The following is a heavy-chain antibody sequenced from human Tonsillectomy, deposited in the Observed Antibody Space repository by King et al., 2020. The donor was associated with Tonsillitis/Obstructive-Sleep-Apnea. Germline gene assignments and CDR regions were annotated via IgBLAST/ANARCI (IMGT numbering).Heavy chain of an antibody. CDR2: ISSGGSA. V-gene: IGHV4-31*03. CDR1: GGSISSGTYY. CDR3: ARSTEYSKYGTF. J-gene: IGHJ4*02. Sequence: VQLQESGPGLVKPSQTLSVTCTVSGGSISSGTYYWGWIRQHPGKGPEWLGCISSGGSAYYNPSLKSRLTISLETSKNQFSLRLNSVTAADTAIYYCARSTEYSKYGTFWGQGTLVTVS. D-gene: IGHD4-11*01.